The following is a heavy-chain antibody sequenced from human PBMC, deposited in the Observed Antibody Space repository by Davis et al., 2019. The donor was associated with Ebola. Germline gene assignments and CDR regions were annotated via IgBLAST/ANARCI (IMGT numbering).Heavy chain of an antibody. CDR3: ARDKPWGQWLVLYYFDY. D-gene: IGHD6-19*01. V-gene: IGHV3-7*01. CDR1: GFTFSNYW. Sequence: PGGSLRLSCAASGFTFSNYWMTWVRQAPGKGLEWVANIKQDGREKYYVDSVKGRFTISRDNAKNSLYLQMSSLRAEDTAVYYCARDKPWGQWLVLYYFDYWGQGTLVTVSS. CDR2: IKQDGREK. J-gene: IGHJ4*02.